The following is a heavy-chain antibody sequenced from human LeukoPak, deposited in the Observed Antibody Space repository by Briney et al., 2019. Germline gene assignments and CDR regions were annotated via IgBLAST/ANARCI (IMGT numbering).Heavy chain of an antibody. D-gene: IGHD6-19*01. Sequence: PGGSLRLSCEASGFTFSKSWMSWVRQAPGKGLEWVGFIRSKAYGGTTEYAASVKGRFTISRDDSKSIAYLQMNSLKTEDTAVYYCTSLWGPIAVAGTLDYWGQGTLVTVSS. J-gene: IGHJ4*02. CDR1: GFTFSKSW. CDR3: TSLWGPIAVAGTLDY. V-gene: IGHV3-49*04. CDR2: IRSKAYGGTT.